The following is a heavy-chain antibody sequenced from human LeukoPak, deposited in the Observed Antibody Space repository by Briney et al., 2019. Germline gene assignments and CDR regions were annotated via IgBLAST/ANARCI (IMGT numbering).Heavy chain of an antibody. CDR1: GYXFTGYY. CDR2: INPNSGGT. Sequence: ASVKVSCKASGYXFTGYYMHWVRQAPGQGLEWMGWINPNSGGTNYAQKFQGRVTMTRDTSISTAYMELSRLRSDDTAVYYCARVLSGWYYYYYGMDVWGQGTTVTVSS. J-gene: IGHJ6*02. D-gene: IGHD6-19*01. CDR3: ARVLSGWYYYYYGMDV. V-gene: IGHV1-2*02.